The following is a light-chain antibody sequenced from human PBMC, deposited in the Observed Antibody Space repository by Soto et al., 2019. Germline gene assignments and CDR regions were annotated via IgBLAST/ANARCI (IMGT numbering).Light chain of an antibody. V-gene: IGKV3-11*01. J-gene: IGKJ5*01. Sequence: EIELTQSPSPLSLSQRERATLSFRASQSVSSYLAWYQQKPGQAPRLLIYDASNRATGIPARFSGSGSGTDFTLTISSLEPEDFAVYYCQQRSNWPPITFGQGTRLEIK. CDR3: QQRSNWPPIT. CDR2: DAS. CDR1: QSVSSY.